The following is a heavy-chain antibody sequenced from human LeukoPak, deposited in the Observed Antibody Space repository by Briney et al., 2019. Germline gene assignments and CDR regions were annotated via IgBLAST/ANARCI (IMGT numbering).Heavy chain of an antibody. CDR1: RASISSYY. V-gene: IGHV4-59*08. J-gene: IGHJ3*02. Sequence: SETLSLTCSVSRASISSYYWSWIRQPPGKGLEWIAYIHYTGNTDSNPSPKSRVTISVDTSRRQFSLQLTSVTAADTAVYYCARHEPGWRGAFDIWGQGTMVTVSS. CDR2: IHYTGNT. CDR3: ARHEPGWRGAFDI. D-gene: IGHD1-14*01.